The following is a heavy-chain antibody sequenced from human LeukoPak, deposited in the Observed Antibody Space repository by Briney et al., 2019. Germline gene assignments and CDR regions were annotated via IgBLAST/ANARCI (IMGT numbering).Heavy chain of an antibody. CDR1: GGTFSSYA. D-gene: IGHD2-15*01. J-gene: IGHJ4*02. V-gene: IGHV1-69*13. Sequence: SVKVSCKASGGTFSSYAISWVRQAPGQGREWMGGIIPIFGTANYAQKFQGRVTITADESTSTVYMELSSLRTEDTAVYYCARGGVVVAGHFDYWGQGTLVTVSS. CDR2: IIPIFGTA. CDR3: ARGGVVVAGHFDY.